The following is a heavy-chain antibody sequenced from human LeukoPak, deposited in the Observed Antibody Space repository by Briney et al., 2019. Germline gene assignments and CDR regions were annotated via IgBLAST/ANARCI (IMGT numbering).Heavy chain of an antibody. CDR3: ARRGQGVGGYDY. CDR1: GFTFTTYS. J-gene: IGHJ4*02. V-gene: IGHV3-21*01. Sequence: GGSLRLSCVASGFTFTTYSMNWVRLAPGKGLEWVSSISTTGDFIHYADSVKGRFTISRDNAKNSLYLQMNSLRAEDTAVYYCARRGQGVGGYDYWGQGTLVTVSS. CDR2: ISTTGDFI. D-gene: IGHD5-12*01.